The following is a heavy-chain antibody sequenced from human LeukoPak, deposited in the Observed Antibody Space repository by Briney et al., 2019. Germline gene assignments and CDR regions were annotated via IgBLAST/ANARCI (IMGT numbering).Heavy chain of an antibody. J-gene: IGHJ6*02. V-gene: IGHV1-2*02. CDR1: GYTFTGYY. D-gene: IGHD2-15*01. Sequence: ASVKVSCKASGYTFTGYYMHWVRQAPGQGLEWMGWINPNSGGTNYAQKFQGRVTMTRDTSISTAYMELSRLRSDDTAVYYCASSSCYYYYYGMDVWGQGTTVTVSS. CDR3: ASSSCYYYYYGMDV. CDR2: INPNSGGT.